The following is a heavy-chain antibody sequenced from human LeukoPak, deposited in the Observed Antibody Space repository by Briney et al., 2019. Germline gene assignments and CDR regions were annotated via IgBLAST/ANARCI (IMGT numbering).Heavy chain of an antibody. Sequence: PGGSLRLSCAASGFTFDLYTMHWVRQAPGKGLAWVAVMSYDGGNIQYADSVKGRFAISRDNSKNTLYLQMSSLRPEDTSVYYCAREGARGAVDVFDMWGQGTMVTVSS. J-gene: IGHJ3*02. CDR1: GFTFDLYT. V-gene: IGHV3-30*09. CDR2: MSYDGGNI. D-gene: IGHD6-19*01. CDR3: AREGARGAVDVFDM.